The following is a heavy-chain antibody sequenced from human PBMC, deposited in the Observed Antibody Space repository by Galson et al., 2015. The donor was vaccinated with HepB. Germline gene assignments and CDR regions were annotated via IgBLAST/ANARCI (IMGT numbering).Heavy chain of an antibody. CDR3: ARGEGRIGWELLLLVTYYFDY. J-gene: IGHJ4*02. V-gene: IGHV3-30-3*01. D-gene: IGHD1-26*01. CDR1: GFTFSSYA. CDR2: ISYDGSNK. Sequence: SLRLSCAASGFTFSSYAMHWVRQAPGKGLEWVAVISYDGSNKYYADSVKGRFTISRDNSKNTLYLQMNSLRAEDTAVYYCARGEGRIGWELLLLVTYYFDYWGQGTLVTVSS.